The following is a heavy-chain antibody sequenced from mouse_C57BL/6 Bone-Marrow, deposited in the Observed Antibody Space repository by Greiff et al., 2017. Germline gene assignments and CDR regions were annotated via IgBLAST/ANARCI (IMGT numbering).Heavy chain of an antibody. Sequence: VQLQQPGAELVMPGASVKLSCKASGYTFTSYWMHWVKQRPGQGLEWIGEIDPSDSYTNYNQKFKGKSTLTVDKSSSTAYMQLSSLTSEDSAVYDCAREGYYFWYFDVWGTGTTGTVSS. CDR2: IDPSDSYT. J-gene: IGHJ1*03. CDR1: GYTFTSYW. CDR3: AREGYYFWYFDV. D-gene: IGHD2-3*01. V-gene: IGHV1-69*01.